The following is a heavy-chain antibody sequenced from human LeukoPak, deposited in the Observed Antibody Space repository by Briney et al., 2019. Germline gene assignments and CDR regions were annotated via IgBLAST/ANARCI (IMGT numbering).Heavy chain of an antibody. CDR2: IYYSGST. Sequence: SQTLSLTCTVSGGSISSYYWSWIRQPPGKGLEWIGYIYYSGSTNYNPSLKSRVTISVDTSKNQFSLKLSSVTAADTAVYYCARVTYDYVWGSYRSRYYFDYWGQGTLVTVSS. V-gene: IGHV4-59*08. D-gene: IGHD3-16*02. CDR1: GGSISSYY. CDR3: ARVTYDYVWGSYRSRYYFDY. J-gene: IGHJ4*02.